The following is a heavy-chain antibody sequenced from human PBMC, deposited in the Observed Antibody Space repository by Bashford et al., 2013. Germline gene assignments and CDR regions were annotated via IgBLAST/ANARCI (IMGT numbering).Heavy chain of an antibody. D-gene: IGHD1-14*01. V-gene: IGHV1-46*01. Sequence: ASVKVSCKASGYMFTNYYVHWVRQAPGQGLEWVGMINPSDGTATYAQKFQGRVTVTRDTSTSTVYVGLNSLTFDHTAVYYCARNFLMVNNNYYYGMDVWGQGTTVTVSS. CDR3: ARNFLMVNNNYYYGMDV. J-gene: IGHJ6*02. CDR1: GYMFTNYY. CDR2: INPSDGTA.